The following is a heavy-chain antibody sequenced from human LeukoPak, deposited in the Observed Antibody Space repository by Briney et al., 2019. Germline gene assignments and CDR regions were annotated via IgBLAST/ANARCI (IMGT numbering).Heavy chain of an antibody. D-gene: IGHD6-13*01. CDR2: ISWNSGSI. CDR3: AKTLPSYSSSWYDY. Sequence: PGGSLRLSCAASGFTFDDYAMHWVRQAPGKGLEWVSGISWNSGSIGYADSVKGRFTISRDNAKNSLYLQMNSLRAEDTALYYCAKTLPSYSSSWYDYWGQGTLVTVSS. J-gene: IGHJ4*02. V-gene: IGHV3-9*01. CDR1: GFTFDDYA.